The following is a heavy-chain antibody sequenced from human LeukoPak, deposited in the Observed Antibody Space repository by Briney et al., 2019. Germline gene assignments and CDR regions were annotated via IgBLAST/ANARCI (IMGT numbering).Heavy chain of an antibody. CDR2: ISIIGSTI. J-gene: IGHJ5*02. CDR1: GFTFSDYY. CDR3: ARATFWSGYFNWFDP. D-gene: IGHD3-3*01. Sequence: PGGSLRLSCAASGFTFSDYYMSWLRQAPGKGLEWVSYISIIGSTIYYADSVKGRFTISRDNAKNSLYLQMNSLRTEDTAVYYCARATFWSGYFNWFDPWGQGTLVTVSS. V-gene: IGHV3-11*04.